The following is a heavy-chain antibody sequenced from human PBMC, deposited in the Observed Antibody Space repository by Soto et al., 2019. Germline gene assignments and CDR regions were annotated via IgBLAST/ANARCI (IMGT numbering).Heavy chain of an antibody. CDR3: ARHDYDSSGDDFDY. D-gene: IGHD3-22*01. V-gene: IGHV4-39*01. CDR1: GGSISSSSYY. J-gene: IGHJ4*02. CDR2: IYYSGST. Sequence: SETLSLTCTVSGGSISSSSYYWGWIRQPPGKGLEWIGSIYYSGSTYYNPSLKSRVTISVDTSKNQFSLKLSSVTAADTAVYYCARHDYDSSGDDFDYWGQGTLVTVSS.